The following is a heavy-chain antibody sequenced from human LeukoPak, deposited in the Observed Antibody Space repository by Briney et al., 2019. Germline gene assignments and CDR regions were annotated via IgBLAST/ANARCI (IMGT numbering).Heavy chain of an antibody. V-gene: IGHV3-30-3*01. CDR1: GFTFSSYA. Sequence: QPGGSLRLSCAASGFTFSSYAMHWVRQAPGKGLEWVAVISYDGSNKYYADSVKGRFTISRDNSKNTLYLQMNSLRAEDTAVYYCARHGGSGSYYNWFDPWGQGTLVTVSS. J-gene: IGHJ5*02. CDR2: ISYDGSNK. D-gene: IGHD3-10*01. CDR3: ARHGGSGSYYNWFDP.